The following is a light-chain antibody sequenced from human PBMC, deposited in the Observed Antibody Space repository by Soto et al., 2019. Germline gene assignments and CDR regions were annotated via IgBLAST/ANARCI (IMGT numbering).Light chain of an antibody. CDR3: QQSSNWPRT. CDR2: GAS. Sequence: EIVMTQSPATLSVSPGERVTLSCRASQFISNSLAWYQQRPGQPPRLLIYGASTRAAGISARFSGSGSGTEFTRTISSLQSEDFAMYYCQQSSNWPRTFGQGTKVDIK. J-gene: IGKJ1*01. V-gene: IGKV3-15*01. CDR1: QFISNS.